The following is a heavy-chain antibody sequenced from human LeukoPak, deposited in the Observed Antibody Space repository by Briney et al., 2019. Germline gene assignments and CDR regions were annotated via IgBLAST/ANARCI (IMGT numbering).Heavy chain of an antibody. CDR1: GGSISSHY. Sequence: SETLSLTCTVSGGSISSHYWSWIRQPPGKGLEWIGYIYYSGSTNYNPSLKSRVTISVDTSKNQFSLKLSSVTAADTAVYYCARASYYDSSGCYYEDNWFDPWGQGTLVTVSS. D-gene: IGHD3-22*01. V-gene: IGHV4-59*11. CDR3: ARASYYDSSGCYYEDNWFDP. J-gene: IGHJ5*02. CDR2: IYYSGST.